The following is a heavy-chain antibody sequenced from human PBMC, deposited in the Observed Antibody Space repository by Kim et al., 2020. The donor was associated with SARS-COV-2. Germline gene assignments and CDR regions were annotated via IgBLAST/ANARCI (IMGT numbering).Heavy chain of an antibody. Sequence: NKCSADSVKCRFTNSRDNPKNTLYLQMNSLRAEDTAVYYCARERSGSADYWGQGTLVTVSS. CDR2: NK. CDR3: ARERSGSADY. J-gene: IGHJ4*02. V-gene: IGHV3-30*01. D-gene: IGHD1-26*01.